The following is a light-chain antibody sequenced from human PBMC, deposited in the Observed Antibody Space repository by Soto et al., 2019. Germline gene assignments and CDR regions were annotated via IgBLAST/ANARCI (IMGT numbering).Light chain of an antibody. CDR2: RAS. CDR3: QQHTISTYT. J-gene: IGKJ2*01. Sequence: EIVLTQSPGTLSLSPGETATLSCRASQSVARVLTWYQQKPGQAPRLLISRASTGATGIPDRFSGSGSGTDFTLTINRLEPEDSAVYYCQQHTISTYTFGQGTKLEIK. CDR1: QSVARV. V-gene: IGKV3-20*01.